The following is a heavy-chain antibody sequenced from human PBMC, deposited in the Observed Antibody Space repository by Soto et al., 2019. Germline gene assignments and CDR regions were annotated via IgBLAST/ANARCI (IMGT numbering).Heavy chain of an antibody. Sequence: GGSLRLSCAASGFTFSTYAMTWVRQAPGKGLEWVSAISASGGSTYYADSVKGRFTISRDNSKNTLYLQMSSLRAEDTAVYYCVKGVSYAFDIWGQGTMVTVSS. V-gene: IGHV3-23*01. D-gene: IGHD3-16*01. CDR1: GFTFSTYA. CDR2: ISASGGST. CDR3: VKGVSYAFDI. J-gene: IGHJ3*02.